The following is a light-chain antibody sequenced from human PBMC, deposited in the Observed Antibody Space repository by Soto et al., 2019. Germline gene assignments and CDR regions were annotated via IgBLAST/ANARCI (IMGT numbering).Light chain of an antibody. CDR2: GAS. CDR3: QQSFRTPRT. Sequence: DIQMTQSPSSLSASVGDRVTITCRASQSVRSHLNWSQQKPGKAPDLLIYGASTLQFGVPSRFSGSGSGTDFILTISNLQPEDFAIYYCQQSFRTPRTFGQGTKVDIK. J-gene: IGKJ1*01. CDR1: QSVRSH. V-gene: IGKV1-39*01.